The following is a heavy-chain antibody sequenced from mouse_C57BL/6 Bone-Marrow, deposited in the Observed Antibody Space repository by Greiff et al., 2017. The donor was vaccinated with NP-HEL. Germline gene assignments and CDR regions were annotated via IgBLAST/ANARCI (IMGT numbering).Heavy chain of an antibody. J-gene: IGHJ1*03. D-gene: IGHD1-3*01. Sequence: QLQQPAAAVAPPFASFNFSCKASGYTFTSYWMHWVKQRPGQGLEWIGRIHPSDSDTNYNQQFKGKATLTVDKSSSTAYMQLSSLTSEDSAVYYCAIEWGYFDVWGTGTTVTVSS. CDR3: AIEWGYFDV. V-gene: IGHV1-74*01. CDR1: GYTFTSYW. CDR2: IHPSDSDT.